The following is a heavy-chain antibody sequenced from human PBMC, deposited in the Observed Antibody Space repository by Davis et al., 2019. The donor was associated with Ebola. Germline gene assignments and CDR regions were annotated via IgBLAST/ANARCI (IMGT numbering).Heavy chain of an antibody. CDR2: IYYSGST. D-gene: IGHD6-25*01. J-gene: IGHJ4*02. Sequence: PSETLSLTCTVSGGSISSSSYYWGWIRQPPGKGLEWIGSIYYSGSTYYNPSLKSRVTISVDTSKNQFSLKLSSVTAADTAVYYCARGAPAAFDYWGQGTLVTVSS. V-gene: IGHV4-39*01. CDR1: GGSISSSSYY. CDR3: ARGAPAAFDY.